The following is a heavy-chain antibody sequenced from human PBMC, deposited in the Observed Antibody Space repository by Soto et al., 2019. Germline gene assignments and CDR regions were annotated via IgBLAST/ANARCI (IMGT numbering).Heavy chain of an antibody. CDR2: ITRDSSTI. Sequence: GSLRLSCAASGFIFSDHAMNWVRQAPGKGLEWVSFITRDSSTIHYAGSVKGRFTISRDNSKNTMYLKMNSLRAEDTAVYYCAKDPHGDYLLNWFDPWGQGTLVTVSS. J-gene: IGHJ5*02. CDR1: GFIFSDHA. D-gene: IGHD4-17*01. V-gene: IGHV3-48*01. CDR3: AKDPHGDYLLNWFDP.